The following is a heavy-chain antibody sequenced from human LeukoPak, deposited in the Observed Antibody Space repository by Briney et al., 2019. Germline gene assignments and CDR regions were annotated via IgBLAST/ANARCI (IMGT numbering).Heavy chain of an antibody. CDR1: GGSISSYY. CDR3: ARQRYSYGYSDY. J-gene: IGHJ4*02. CDR2: IYYTGGT. D-gene: IGHD5-18*01. V-gene: IGHV4-59*08. Sequence: SETLSLTCTVSGGSISSYYWSWIRQPPGKGLEWIGYIYYTGGTNYNPSLKSRVTISADTSKNQFSLKLSSVTAADTAVYYCARQRYSYGYSDYRGQGTLVTVSS.